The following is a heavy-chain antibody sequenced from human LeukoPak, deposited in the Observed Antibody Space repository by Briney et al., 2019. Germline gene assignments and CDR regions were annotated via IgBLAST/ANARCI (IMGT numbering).Heavy chain of an antibody. CDR3: ARAPLGITGTTDYFDY. CDR1: GGTFSSYA. D-gene: IGHD1-7*01. J-gene: IGHJ4*02. CDR2: IIPILGIA. Sequence: GSSVKVSCKASGGTFSSYAISWVRQAPGQGLEWMGRIIPILGIANYAQKFQGRVTITADKSTSTAYMELSSLRSEDTAVYYCARAPLGITGTTDYFDYWGQGTLVTVSS. V-gene: IGHV1-69*04.